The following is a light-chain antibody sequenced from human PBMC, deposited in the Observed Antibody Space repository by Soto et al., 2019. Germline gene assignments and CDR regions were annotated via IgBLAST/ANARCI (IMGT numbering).Light chain of an antibody. CDR1: SSNIGSNT. Sequence: LTQPLSASGTPGQRVTMSCFGSSSNIGSNTVTWYQQLPGTAPKLLMFANSQRPSGVPDRFSGSKSGTSASLAISGLQSRDEADYYCAAWDDSLHGWVFGGGTKLTVL. V-gene: IGLV1-44*01. CDR2: ANS. CDR3: AAWDDSLHGWV. J-gene: IGLJ3*02.